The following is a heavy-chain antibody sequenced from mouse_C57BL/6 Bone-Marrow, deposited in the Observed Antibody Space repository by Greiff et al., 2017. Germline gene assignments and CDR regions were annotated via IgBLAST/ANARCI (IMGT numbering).Heavy chain of an antibody. Sequence: EVNLVESGGGLVQPGESLKLSCESNEYEFPSHDMSWVRKTPEKRLEVVAAINSDGGSTYYPDTMERRFIISRDNTKKTLYLQMSGLRSEDTALYYCARHGTAQATNFDYWGQGTTLTVSS. J-gene: IGHJ2*01. D-gene: IGHD3-2*02. CDR1: EYEFPSHD. CDR2: INSDGGST. CDR3: ARHGTAQATNFDY. V-gene: IGHV5-2*01.